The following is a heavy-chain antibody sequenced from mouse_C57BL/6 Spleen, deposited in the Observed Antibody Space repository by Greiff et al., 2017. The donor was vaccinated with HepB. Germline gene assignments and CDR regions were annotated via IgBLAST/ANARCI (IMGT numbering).Heavy chain of an antibody. J-gene: IGHJ2*01. V-gene: IGHV3-6*01. D-gene: IGHD3-3*01. CDR2: ISYDGSN. CDR3: ARVRLYYFDY. CDR1: GYSITSGYY. Sequence: ESGPGLVKPSQSLSLTCSVTGYSITSGYYWNWIRQFPGNKLEWMGYISYDGSNNYNPSLKNRIPITRDTSKNQFFLKLNSVTTEDTATYYWARVRLYYFDYWGQGTTLTVSS.